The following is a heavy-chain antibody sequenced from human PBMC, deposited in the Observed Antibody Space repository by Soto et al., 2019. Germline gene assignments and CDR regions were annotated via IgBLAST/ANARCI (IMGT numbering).Heavy chain of an antibody. V-gene: IGHV3-23*01. Sequence: GGSLRLSCAASGCTFSSYSISWVRQAPGKGLECVSSISGSGGSTYYADSVKGRFTISRDNSKNTLYLQMNSLRAEDTAVYYCAKDGAVAAGTMDYYFDYWGQGTLVTVSS. J-gene: IGHJ4*02. D-gene: IGHD6-13*01. CDR3: AKDGAVAAGTMDYYFDY. CDR1: GCTFSSYS. CDR2: ISGSGGST.